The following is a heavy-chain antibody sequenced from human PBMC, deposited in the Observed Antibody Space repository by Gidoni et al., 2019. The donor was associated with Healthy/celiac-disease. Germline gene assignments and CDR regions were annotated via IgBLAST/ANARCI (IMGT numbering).Heavy chain of an antibody. CDR1: GYTFTSYA. CDR2: INAGNGNT. Sequence: QVQLVQSGAEVKKPGASVKVSCKASGYTFTSYAMHWVRQAPGQRLEWMGWINAGNGNTKYSQKFQGRVTITRDTSASTAYMELSSLRSEDTAVYYCASGYCSSTSCSSGWDENLDYWGQGTLVTVSS. CDR3: ASGYCSSTSCSSGWDENLDY. J-gene: IGHJ4*02. V-gene: IGHV1-3*01. D-gene: IGHD2-2*01.